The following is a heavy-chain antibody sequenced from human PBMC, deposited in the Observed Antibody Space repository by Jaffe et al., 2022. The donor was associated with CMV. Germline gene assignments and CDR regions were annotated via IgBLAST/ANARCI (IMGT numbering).Heavy chain of an antibody. CDR2: ISSSGSTM. Sequence: EVQLVESGGGLVQPGGSLRLSCVGSGFTFSSYGMSWVRQAPGKGLEWVSYISSSGSTMSYADSVKGRFTISRDNAWNSLYLQMNSLRAEDTAVYYCARAISYYAVWRAPVPMSYYHSMDVWGKGTTVTVSS. V-gene: IGHV3-48*03. D-gene: IGHD3-3*01. CDR1: GFTFSSYG. CDR3: ARAISYYAVWRAPVPMSYYHSMDV. J-gene: IGHJ6*03.